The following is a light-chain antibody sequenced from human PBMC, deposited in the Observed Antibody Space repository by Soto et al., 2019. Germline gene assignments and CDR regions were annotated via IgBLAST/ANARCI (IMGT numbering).Light chain of an antibody. J-gene: IGKJ1*01. Sequence: EIVLTQSPGTLSLSPGERATLSCRASQSVSSSYLAWYQQKPGQAPRLLIYDASSRATGIPDRFSGSGSGKDFPLTISRLEPEDFAVYYCQQYGSSPRTFGQGTKVEIK. CDR2: DAS. CDR3: QQYGSSPRT. CDR1: QSVSSSY. V-gene: IGKV3-20*01.